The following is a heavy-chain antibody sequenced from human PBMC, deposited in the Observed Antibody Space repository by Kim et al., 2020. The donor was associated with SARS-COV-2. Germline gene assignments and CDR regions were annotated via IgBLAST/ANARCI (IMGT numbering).Heavy chain of an antibody. CDR3: VRYTGSYPGDY. D-gene: IGHD1-26*01. Sequence: SETLSLKCGVSGYSISSGYYWGWIRQPPGKGLEWIGSMFYSGTTYQKPSLRSRVTMSLDKPKNQFSLKLTSVTAADTAVYYCVRYTGSYPGDYWGQGILVTVSS. V-gene: IGHV4-38-2*01. CDR2: MFYSGTT. J-gene: IGHJ4*02. CDR1: GYSISSGYY.